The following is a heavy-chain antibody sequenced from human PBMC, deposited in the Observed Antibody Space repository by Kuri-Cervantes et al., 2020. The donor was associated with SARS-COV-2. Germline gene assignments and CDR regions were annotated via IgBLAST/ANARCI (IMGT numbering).Heavy chain of an antibody. CDR2: IYYSGST. Sequence: SETLSLTCTVSGYSISSGYYWGWIRQPPGKGLEWIGYIYYSGSTDYNPSLKSRVTISVDTSKNQLSLKLSSVTAADTAVYYCARESAAGTPYFDYWGQGTLVTVSS. V-gene: IGHV4-38-2*02. D-gene: IGHD6-13*01. CDR1: GYSISSGYY. J-gene: IGHJ4*02. CDR3: ARESAAGTPYFDY.